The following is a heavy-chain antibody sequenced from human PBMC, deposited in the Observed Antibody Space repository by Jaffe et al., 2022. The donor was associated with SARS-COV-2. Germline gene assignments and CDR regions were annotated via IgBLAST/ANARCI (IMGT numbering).Heavy chain of an antibody. V-gene: IGHV3-49*04. D-gene: IGHD3-3*01. CDR3: TRDPAPDFWSGYYYYYYGMDV. J-gene: IGHJ6*02. CDR1: GFTFGDYA. Sequence: EVQLVESGGGLVQPGRSLRLSCTASGFTFGDYAMSWVRQAPGKGLEWVGFIRSKAYGGTTEYAASVKGRFTISRDDSKSIAYLQMNSLKTEDTAVYYCTRDPAPDFWSGYYYYYYGMDVWGQGTTVTVSS. CDR2: IRSKAYGGTT.